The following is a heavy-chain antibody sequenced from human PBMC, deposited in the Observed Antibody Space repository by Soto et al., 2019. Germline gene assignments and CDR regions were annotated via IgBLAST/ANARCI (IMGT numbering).Heavy chain of an antibody. CDR3: ARDAVAGTGDWFDP. J-gene: IGHJ5*02. V-gene: IGHV3-21*01. CDR1: GFTFSSYS. Sequence: GSLRLSCAASGFTFSSYSMNWVRQAPGKGLEWVSSISSSSSYIYYADSVKGRFTISRDNAKNSLYLQMNSLRAEDTAVYYCARDAVAGTGDWFDPWGQGTLVTVSS. CDR2: ISSSSSYI. D-gene: IGHD6-19*01.